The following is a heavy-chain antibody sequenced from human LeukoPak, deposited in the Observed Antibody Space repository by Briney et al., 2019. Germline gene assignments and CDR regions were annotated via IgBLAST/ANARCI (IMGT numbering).Heavy chain of an antibody. J-gene: IGHJ4*02. V-gene: IGHV3-48*03. Sequence: TGGSLRLSCAASGFTFSSYEMNWVRQAPGKGLEWVSYISSSGSTIYYADSVKGRFTISRDNAKNSLYLQMNSLRVEDTGVYYCASWGEGALDNWGQGTLVTVSS. D-gene: IGHD1-26*01. CDR3: ASWGEGALDN. CDR1: GFTFSSYE. CDR2: ISSSGSTI.